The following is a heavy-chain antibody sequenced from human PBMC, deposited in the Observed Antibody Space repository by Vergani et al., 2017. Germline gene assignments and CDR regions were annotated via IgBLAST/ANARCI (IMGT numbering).Heavy chain of an antibody. J-gene: IGHJ3*02. V-gene: IGHV4-30-4*01. D-gene: IGHD2-2*01. Sequence: QVQLQESGPGLVKPSQTLSLTCTVSGGSISSGHSYWSWIRRPPGKGLEWIGHIYYSGSTYYKSSLKSRVTISVDTSNNQFSLKLSAVTAAATAVDYCARETCSSTSCLYLGVAFDIWGQGTMVTVSS. CDR1: GGSISSGHSY. CDR2: IYYSGST. CDR3: ARETCSSTSCLYLGVAFDI.